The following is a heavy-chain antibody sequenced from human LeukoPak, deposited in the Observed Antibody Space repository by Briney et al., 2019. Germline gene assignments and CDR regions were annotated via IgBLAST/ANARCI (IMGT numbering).Heavy chain of an antibody. CDR2: IYTTGST. J-gene: IGHJ4*02. V-gene: IGHV4-4*07. CDR1: GGSIKDYY. CDR3: ARDRFGYYFDY. D-gene: IGHD3-10*01. Sequence: SETLSLTCTVSGGSIKDYYWTWIRQPAGKGLEWIGRIYTTGSTNYNPSLQSRVTMSVETSKNQFSLKLTPVTAADTAMYYCARDRFGYYFDYWGQGTLVTVSS.